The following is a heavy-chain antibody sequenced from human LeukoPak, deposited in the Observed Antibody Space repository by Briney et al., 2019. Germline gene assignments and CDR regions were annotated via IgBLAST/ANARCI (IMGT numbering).Heavy chain of an antibody. D-gene: IGHD3-10*01. V-gene: IGHV3-23*01. CDR1: GFTFSNYW. CDR3: AKDQAQDHYDSGNYYVPFDY. J-gene: IGHJ4*02. Sequence: GGSLRLSCAASGFTFSNYWMSWVRQAPGKGLEWISAISGSGGSTYYADSVKGRFTISRDNSKNTLYLQMSSLRAEDTAIYYCAKDQAQDHYDSGNYYVPFDYWGQGTLVTVSS. CDR2: ISGSGGST.